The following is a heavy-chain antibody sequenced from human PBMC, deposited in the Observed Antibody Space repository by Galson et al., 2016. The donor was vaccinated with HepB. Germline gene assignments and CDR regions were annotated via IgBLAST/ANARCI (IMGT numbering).Heavy chain of an antibody. J-gene: IGHJ5*02. CDR3: ARSFGRTSSLFVGS. D-gene: IGHD2-21*01. Sequence: SLRLSCAASGFTLNDHAMSWVRQATGTGLEWVSGISGSSGITFYAGSVEGRFIISRDTSKNILYLHMNSLRVEDTAMYFCARSFGRTSSLFVGSWGQGTLVTVSS. V-gene: IGHV3-23*01. CDR2: ISGSSGIT. CDR1: GFTLNDHA.